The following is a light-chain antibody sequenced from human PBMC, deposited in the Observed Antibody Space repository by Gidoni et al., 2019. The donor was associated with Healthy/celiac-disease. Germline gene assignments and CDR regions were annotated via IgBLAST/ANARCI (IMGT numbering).Light chain of an antibody. CDR2: DDS. CDR3: QVWDSSSDHRV. CDR1: NIGSKS. V-gene: IGLV3-21*03. Sequence: SYVLTQPPSVSVAPGKTARITCGGNNIGSKSVHWYQPKPGQTPVLVVYDDSDRPSWIPERFSGSNSGNTATLTISRVEAGDEADYYCQVWDSSSDHRVFGGGTKLTVL. J-gene: IGLJ2*01.